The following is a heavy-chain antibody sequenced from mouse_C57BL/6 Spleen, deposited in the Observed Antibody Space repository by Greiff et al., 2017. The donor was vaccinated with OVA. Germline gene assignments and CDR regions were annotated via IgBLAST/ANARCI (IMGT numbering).Heavy chain of an antibody. CDR1: GYTFTDYN. CDR3: ARRYSNLYYFDY. CDR2: INPNNGGT. Sequence: VQLQQSGPELVKPGASVKIPCKASGYTFTDYNMDWVKQSHGKSLEWIGDINPNNGGTIYNQKFKGKATLTVDKSSSTAYMELRSLTSEDTAVYYCARRYSNLYYFDYWGQGTTLTVSS. D-gene: IGHD2-5*01. J-gene: IGHJ2*01. V-gene: IGHV1-18*01.